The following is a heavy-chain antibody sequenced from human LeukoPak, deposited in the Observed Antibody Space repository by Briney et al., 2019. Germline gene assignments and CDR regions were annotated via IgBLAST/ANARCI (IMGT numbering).Heavy chain of an antibody. J-gene: IGHJ5*02. Sequence: GGSLRLSCAASGVTCSTYAMTWGRQAPGKGLEWVSLISGTGGSTYYADSVKGRFTISRDNSKNTLYLQMNSLRAGDTAVYYCAKDYEPLVGVHRWGDWFDPWGQGTLVTVSS. V-gene: IGHV3-23*01. CDR1: GVTCSTYA. D-gene: IGHD1-26*01. CDR3: AKDYEPLVGVHRWGDWFDP. CDR2: ISGTGGST.